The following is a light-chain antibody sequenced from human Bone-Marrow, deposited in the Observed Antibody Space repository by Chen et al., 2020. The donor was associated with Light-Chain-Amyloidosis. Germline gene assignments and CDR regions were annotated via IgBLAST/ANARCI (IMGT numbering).Light chain of an antibody. Sequence: QSALTQPASVSGSPGQSITTSCTATSSDVGAYNYVSWYQQHPGKAPKLMIYDVKNRPSGVSNRFSGSKSGNTASLTISGLQAEDEADYYCTSFTNNNAPVLFGGGTKVTVL. CDR1: SSDVGAYNY. J-gene: IGLJ2*01. CDR3: TSFTNNNAPVL. CDR2: DVK. V-gene: IGLV2-14*01.